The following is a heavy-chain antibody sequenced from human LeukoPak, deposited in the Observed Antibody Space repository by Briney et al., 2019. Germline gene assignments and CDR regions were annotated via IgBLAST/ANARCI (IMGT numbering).Heavy chain of an antibody. D-gene: IGHD1-1*01. CDR1: GYTFTGDY. J-gene: IGHJ5*02. CDR2: INPNSGGT. CDR3: ARGLGRPGNWFDP. V-gene: IGHV1-2*02. Sequence: ASVKVSCTASGYTFTGDYMHWVRQAPGQGLEWMGWINPNSGGTNYAQKFQGRVTMTRDTSISTAYMELSGLRSDDTAVYYCARGLGRPGNWFDPWGQGTLVTVSS.